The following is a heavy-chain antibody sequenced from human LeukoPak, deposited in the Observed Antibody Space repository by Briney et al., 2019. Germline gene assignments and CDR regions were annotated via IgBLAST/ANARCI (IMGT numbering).Heavy chain of an antibody. CDR3: ARDRGDPLTGYLDAFDI. Sequence: SETLSLTCTVSGASVSSGTYYWTWIRQPPGKGLEWIGYVYSSGSTNYSPSLKSRVTMSLEMSKNQFSLRLSSVTAADTAVYYCARDRGDPLTGYLDAFDIWGQGRMVTVSS. V-gene: IGHV4-61*01. CDR2: VYSSGST. J-gene: IGHJ3*02. D-gene: IGHD3-9*01. CDR1: GASVSSGTYY.